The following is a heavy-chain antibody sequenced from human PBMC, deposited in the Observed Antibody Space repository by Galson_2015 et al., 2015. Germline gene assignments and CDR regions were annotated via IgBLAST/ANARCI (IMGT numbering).Heavy chain of an antibody. CDR3: ARDEDHRGYSYMDV. Sequence: SLRLSCAASGFTFSNYWMHWVRQAPGKGLVWVSRIKGDGSSIRYADSVKGRFTISRDNAKNTLYLQMNSLRAEDTAVYFCARDEDHRGYSYMDVWGKGTTVTVSS. CDR2: IKGDGSSI. J-gene: IGHJ6*03. CDR1: GFTFSNYW. V-gene: IGHV3-74*01. D-gene: IGHD3-10*01.